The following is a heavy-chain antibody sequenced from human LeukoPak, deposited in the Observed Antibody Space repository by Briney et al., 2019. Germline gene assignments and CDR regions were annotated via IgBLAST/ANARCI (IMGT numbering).Heavy chain of an antibody. D-gene: IGHD6-6*01. CDR1: GGSISSGGYY. CDR3: ARDEYSSSSDAFDI. J-gene: IGHJ3*02. CDR2: IYYSGST. Sequence: PSETLSLTCTVSGGSISSGGYYWSWIRQPQGKGLEWIGYIYYSGSTYYNPSLKSRVNISVDTSKNQFSLKLSSVTAADTAVYYCARDEYSSSSDAFDIWGQGTMVTVSS. V-gene: IGHV4-30-4*08.